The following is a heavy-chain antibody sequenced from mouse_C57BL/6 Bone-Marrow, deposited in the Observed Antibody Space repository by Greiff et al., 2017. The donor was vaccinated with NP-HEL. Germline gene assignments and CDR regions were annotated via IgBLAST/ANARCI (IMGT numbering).Heavy chain of an antibody. CDR3: VRQGYDGYYLDY. V-gene: IGHV10-1*01. Sequence: EVMLVESGGGLVQPKGSLKLSCAASGFSFNTYAMNWVRQAPGKGLEWVARIRSKSNNYATYYADSLKDRFTISRDDSESMLYLQMNSLKTEDTAMYYCVRQGYDGYYLDYWGQGTTLTVSS. CDR2: IRSKSNNYAT. D-gene: IGHD2-3*01. J-gene: IGHJ2*01. CDR1: GFSFNTYA.